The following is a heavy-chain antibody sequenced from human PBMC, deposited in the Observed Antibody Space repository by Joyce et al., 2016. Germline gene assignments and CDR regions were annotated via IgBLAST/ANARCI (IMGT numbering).Heavy chain of an antibody. CDR1: GFTFEDYA. J-gene: IGHJ6*02. CDR2: ISWNSGTI. Sequence: EVQLVESGGGLVQPGRSLRLSCLASGFTFEDYAMHWVRKAPGKGLEWVSGISWNSGTIGYADSVKGRFTISRDNAKNSLYLQMNSPRAEDTALYYCAKSLESLGALGMDVWGQGTTVTVSS. CDR3: AKSLESLGALGMDV. D-gene: IGHD1-26*01. V-gene: IGHV3-9*01.